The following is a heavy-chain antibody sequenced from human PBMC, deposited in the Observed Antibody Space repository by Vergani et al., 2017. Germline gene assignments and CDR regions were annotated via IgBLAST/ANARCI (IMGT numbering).Heavy chain of an antibody. Sequence: QVQLVQSGAEVKKPGASVKVSCKASGYTFTSYGISWVRQAPGQGLEWMGWISAYNGNTNYAQKLQGRVTMTTDTSTSTAYMELRSLRSDDTAVYYCARVGRREAYSSGWSHAFDIWSQGTMVTVSS. CDR2: ISAYNGNT. CDR3: ARVGRREAYSSGWSHAFDI. D-gene: IGHD6-13*01. J-gene: IGHJ3*02. V-gene: IGHV1-18*01. CDR1: GYTFTSYG.